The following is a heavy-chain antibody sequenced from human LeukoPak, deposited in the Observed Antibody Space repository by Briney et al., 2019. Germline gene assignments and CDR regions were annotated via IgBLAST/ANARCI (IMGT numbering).Heavy chain of an antibody. CDR1: GGTFASYG. CDR3: ARGELGDRSSFAHFDS. D-gene: IGHD3-22*01. CDR2: VIPMFGPA. V-gene: IGHV1-69*05. J-gene: IGHJ4*02. Sequence: ASVKVSCKAPGGTFASYGISWVRQAPGQGLEWMGGVIPMFGPAKYAPKFQGRATMTTDASTSTAYMVLNSLRSEDTATYFCARGELGDRSSFAHFDSWGQGTLVTVSS.